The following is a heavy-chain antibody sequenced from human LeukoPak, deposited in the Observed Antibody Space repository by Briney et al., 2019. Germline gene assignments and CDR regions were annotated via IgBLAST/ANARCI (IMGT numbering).Heavy chain of an antibody. V-gene: IGHV1-2*02. CDR3: ARFLPVVRSFYFDY. D-gene: IGHD3-10*01. CDR1: GYTFTGYY. Sequence: ASVKVSCKASGYTFTGYYMHWVRQAPGQGLEWMGWINPNSGGTNYAQKFQGRVTMTRDTSISTAYMELSRLRSDDTAVYYCARFLPVVRSFYFDYWGQGTLVTVSS. J-gene: IGHJ4*02. CDR2: INPNSGGT.